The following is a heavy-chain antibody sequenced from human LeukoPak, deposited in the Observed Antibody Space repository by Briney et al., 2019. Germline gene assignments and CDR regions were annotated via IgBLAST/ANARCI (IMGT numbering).Heavy chain of an antibody. V-gene: IGHV4-4*07. J-gene: IGHJ5*02. CDR2: IYTSGST. Sequence: SETLSLTCTVSGGSISSYYWSWIRQPAGKGLEWIGRIYTSGSTNYNPSLKSRVTMSVDTSKNQFSLNLSSVTAADTAEYYCARVVAAAGKGFWFDPWGQGTLVTVSS. CDR3: ARVVAAAGKGFWFDP. CDR1: GGSISSYY. D-gene: IGHD6-13*01.